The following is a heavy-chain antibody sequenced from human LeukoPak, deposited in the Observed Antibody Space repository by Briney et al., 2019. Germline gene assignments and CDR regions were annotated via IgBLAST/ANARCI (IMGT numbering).Heavy chain of an antibody. CDR3: VGVAVAGNLNNWFEP. CDR1: GFTFSNYG. J-gene: IGHJ5*02. CDR2: IWYDGSNK. Sequence: PGRSLRLSCAASGFTFSNYGMHWVRQAPGKGLEWVAVIWYDGSNKYYADSVKGRFTISRDNSKNTLYLQMNSLRSEDTAVYYCVGVAVAGNLNNWFEPWGQGTLVTVSS. V-gene: IGHV3-33*01. D-gene: IGHD6-19*01.